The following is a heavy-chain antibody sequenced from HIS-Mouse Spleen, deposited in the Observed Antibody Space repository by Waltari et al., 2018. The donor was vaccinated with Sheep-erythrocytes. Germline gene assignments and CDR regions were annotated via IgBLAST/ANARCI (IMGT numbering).Heavy chain of an antibody. CDR1: GFTFSSYS. J-gene: IGHJ3*02. D-gene: IGHD1-1*01. CDR3: ARDTGTDAFDI. CDR2: LSSSSSYI. Sequence: EVQLVESGGGLVKPGWSLRLSCAASGFTFSSYSMNWVRQAPGKGLEWVSSLSSSSSYIYSADSVKGRFTISRDNAKNSLYLQMNSLRAEDTAVYYCARDTGTDAFDIWGQGTMVTVSS. V-gene: IGHV3-21*01.